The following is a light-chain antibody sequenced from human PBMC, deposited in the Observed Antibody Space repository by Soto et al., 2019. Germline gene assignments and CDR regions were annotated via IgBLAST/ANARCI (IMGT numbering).Light chain of an antibody. CDR3: HQYGSSLGT. CDR2: GAS. CDR1: QSVSSS. Sequence: EIVMTQSPGTLSVSPGERATLSCRASQSVSSSLAWYQQKPGQAPRLLMYGASTRATGTPARFSGSGSGTEFTLTISRLEPEDFAVYFCHQYGSSLGTFGQGTKVEI. J-gene: IGKJ2*01. V-gene: IGKV3-20*01.